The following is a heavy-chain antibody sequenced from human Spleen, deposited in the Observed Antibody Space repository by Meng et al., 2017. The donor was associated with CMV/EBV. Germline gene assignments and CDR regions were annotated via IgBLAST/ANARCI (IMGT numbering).Heavy chain of an antibody. J-gene: IGHJ4*02. D-gene: IGHD6-13*01. CDR1: GYTFTRYY. CDR3: ARVTAGIAAVGTDY. Sequence: ASGYTFTRYYMHWVRQAPGQGLEWMGIINPSGGSTSYAQRFQGRVTMTRDTSTSTVYMELSSLRSEDTAVYYCARVTAGIAAVGTDYWGQGTLVTVSS. CDR2: INPSGGST. V-gene: IGHV1-46*01.